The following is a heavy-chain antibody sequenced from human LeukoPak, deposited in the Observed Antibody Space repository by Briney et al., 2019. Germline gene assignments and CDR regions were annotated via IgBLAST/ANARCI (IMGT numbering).Heavy chain of an antibody. D-gene: IGHD2-2*01. CDR2: IYHSGST. CDR1: GGSVSSGSYY. V-gene: IGHV4-30-2*01. Sequence: PSETLSLTCTVSGGSVSSGSYYWSWIRQPPGKGLEWIGYIYHSGSTYYNPSLKSRVTISVDRSKNQFSLKLSSVTAADTAVYYCARGAGYCSSTSCLENNWFDPWGQGTLVTVSS. J-gene: IGHJ5*02. CDR3: ARGAGYCSSTSCLENNWFDP.